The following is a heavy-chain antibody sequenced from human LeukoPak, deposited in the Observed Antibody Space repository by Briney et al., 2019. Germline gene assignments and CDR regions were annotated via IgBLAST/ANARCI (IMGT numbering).Heavy chain of an antibody. CDR1: GGSFSVYY. J-gene: IGHJ4*02. CDR2: INHSGST. CDR3: VRFVYGGDAFDY. D-gene: IGHD4-23*01. Sequence: PSETLSLTCAVYGGSFSVYYWSWIPHPPGKGLEWIGEINHSGSTNYNPSLKSRVTISVDTYKDQFSLKRSSVTAGGAAVYYCVRFVYGGDAFDYCGQGTLDTVSS. V-gene: IGHV4-34*01.